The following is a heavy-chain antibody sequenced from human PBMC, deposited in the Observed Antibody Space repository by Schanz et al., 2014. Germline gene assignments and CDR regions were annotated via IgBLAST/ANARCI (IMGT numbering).Heavy chain of an antibody. CDR3: VVGDVGAHSYFYYGMEV. CDR1: GFPFDEYG. Sequence: EVQVVESGGGVVRPGGSLRLSCAAAGFPFDEYGMSWVRQAPGKGLEWIGEISYNGGANNPSLQGRVTISGDTSKKEVSLTLRSVTAADTAVYYCVVGDVGAHSYFYYGMEVWGQGTTVTVSS. CDR2: ISYNGGA. D-gene: IGHD3-16*01. V-gene: IGHV3-20*04. J-gene: IGHJ6*02.